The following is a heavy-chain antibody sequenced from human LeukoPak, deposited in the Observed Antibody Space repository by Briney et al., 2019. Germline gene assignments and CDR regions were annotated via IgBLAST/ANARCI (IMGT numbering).Heavy chain of an antibody. D-gene: IGHD3-22*01. CDR3: AKKSYYYDSTGYYDY. CDR1: GFTFSSYA. V-gene: IGHV3-23*01. CDR2: ISGSGDST. Sequence: GGSLRLSCAVSGFTFSSYAMSWVRQAPGKGLEWVSGISGSGDSTYYADSVKGRFTISRDNSKNMLYLQMNSLRAEDTAVYYCAKKSYYYDSTGYYDYWGQGTLVTVSS. J-gene: IGHJ4*02.